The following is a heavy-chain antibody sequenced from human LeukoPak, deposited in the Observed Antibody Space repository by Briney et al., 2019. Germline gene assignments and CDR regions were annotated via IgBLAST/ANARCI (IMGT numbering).Heavy chain of an antibody. CDR2: ISSSSSYI. Sequence: GGSLRLSCAASGFTFSSYSMNWVRQAPGKGLEWVSSISSSSSYIYYADSVKGRFTISRDNAKNSLYLQMNSLRAEDTAVYYCARVGYCSGGSCYDYWGQGTLVTVSS. CDR3: ARVGYCSGGSCYDY. V-gene: IGHV3-21*01. CDR1: GFTFSSYS. D-gene: IGHD2-15*01. J-gene: IGHJ4*02.